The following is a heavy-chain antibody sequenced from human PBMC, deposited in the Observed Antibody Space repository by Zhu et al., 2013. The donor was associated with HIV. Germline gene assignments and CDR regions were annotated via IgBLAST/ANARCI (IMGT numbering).Heavy chain of an antibody. V-gene: IGHV4-34*01. CDR3: ARDSSSWSIAAGWFDP. CDR1: GGSFSGYY. Sequence: QVQLQQWGAGLLKPPETLSLTCAVYGGSFSGYYWSWIRQPPGKGLEWIGEINHSGSTNYNPSLKSRVTISVDTSKNQFSLKLSSVTAADTAVYYCARDSSSWSIAAGWFDPWGQGTLVTVSS. CDR2: INHSGST. J-gene: IGHJ5*02. D-gene: IGHD6-13*01.